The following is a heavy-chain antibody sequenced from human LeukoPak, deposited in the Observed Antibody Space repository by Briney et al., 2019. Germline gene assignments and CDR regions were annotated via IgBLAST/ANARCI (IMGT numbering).Heavy chain of an antibody. V-gene: IGHV4-59*11. CDR3: ARLLANDNSGDPDTFDV. D-gene: IGHD3-22*01. J-gene: IGHJ3*01. Sequence: SETLSLTCGVSGGSISRHYWSWIRQPPGKGLEWIGFIYYTGRTRYNPSLQSRVTISVGTSENKFSLKLTSVTAADTAVYYCARLLANDNSGDPDTFDVWGQGTVVTVSS. CDR1: GGSISRHY. CDR2: IYYTGRT.